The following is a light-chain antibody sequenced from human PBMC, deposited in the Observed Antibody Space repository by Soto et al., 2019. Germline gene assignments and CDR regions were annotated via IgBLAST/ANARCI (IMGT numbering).Light chain of an antibody. Sequence: IVMTQSPATLSASPGERATLSCRASQSVRSNLAWYQQKPGQAPRLLIYGASTRATGIPARFSGSGSGTEFTLSIGSLQSEDFAVYYCQQYNDWLWTFGQGTKVDIK. J-gene: IGKJ1*01. CDR1: QSVRSN. CDR3: QQYNDWLWT. CDR2: GAS. V-gene: IGKV3-15*01.